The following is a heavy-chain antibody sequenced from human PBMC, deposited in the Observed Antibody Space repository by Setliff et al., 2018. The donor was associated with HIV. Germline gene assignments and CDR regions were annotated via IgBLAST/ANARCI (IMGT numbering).Heavy chain of an antibody. D-gene: IGHD3-10*01. CDR2: IGPYNGRT. Sequence: ASVKVSCKASGYTFTNFYMHWVRQAPGQGLEWMGWIGPYNGRTEYAQEFQGRVSLTIDTSASTAYMELRSLRSDDTAVYYCARKLRPGHGVDVWGQGTTVTVSS. CDR1: GYTFTNFY. V-gene: IGHV1-18*04. CDR3: ARKLRPGHGVDV. J-gene: IGHJ6*02.